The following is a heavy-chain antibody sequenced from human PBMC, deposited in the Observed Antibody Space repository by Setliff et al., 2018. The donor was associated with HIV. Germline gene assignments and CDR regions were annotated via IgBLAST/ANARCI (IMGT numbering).Heavy chain of an antibody. V-gene: IGHV4-34*01. Sequence: SETLSLTCAVYGGSFSDNYWSWIRQSPGKGLEWIGSVHHSGTTYYSPSLKSRVTMSVDTSKNQFSLKLSSVTAADTAVYYCARGADGSTWTPDAFDIWGQGTMVTVSS. J-gene: IGHJ3*02. CDR2: VHHSGTT. CDR3: ARGADGSTWTPDAFDI. CDR1: GGSFSDNY. D-gene: IGHD6-13*01.